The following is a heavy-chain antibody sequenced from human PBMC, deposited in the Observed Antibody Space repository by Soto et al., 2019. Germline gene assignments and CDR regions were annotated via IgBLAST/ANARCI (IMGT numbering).Heavy chain of an antibody. CDR1: GGSISSYY. CDR2: IYYTGST. J-gene: IGHJ2*01. V-gene: IGHV4-59*01. Sequence: QVQLQESGPGLVKPSETLSLTCTVSGGSISSYYWSWIRQPPGKGLEWIGYIYYTGSTNYNPSLKSRVTISVDTSKNQFSLQLSSVTAADTAVYYCANFKWYFDFWGRGTLVTVSS. CDR3: ANFKWYFDF.